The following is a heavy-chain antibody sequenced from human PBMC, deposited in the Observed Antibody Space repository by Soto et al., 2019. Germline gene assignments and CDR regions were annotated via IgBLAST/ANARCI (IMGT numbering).Heavy chain of an antibody. CDR1: DDSMSSGHYY. D-gene: IGHD3-22*01. V-gene: IGHV4-30-4*01. CDR3: ARGSGSYPLPYFDC. J-gene: IGHJ4*02. Sequence: SETLSLTCAVSDDSMSSGHYYWSWIRQPPGKGLEWIGYIYYSGSTYYNPSLKSRLTISVDKSKNQFSLKLSSVTAADTAFYYCARGSGSYPLPYFDCWGQKTLVTVSS. CDR2: IYYSGST.